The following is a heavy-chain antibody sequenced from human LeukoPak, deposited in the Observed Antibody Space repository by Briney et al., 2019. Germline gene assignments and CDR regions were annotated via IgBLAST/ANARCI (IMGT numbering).Heavy chain of an antibody. CDR2: ISYDGSNK. D-gene: IGHD2-8*02. CDR3: AQSGQFDS. Sequence: GGSLRLSCAASGFTFSSYAMHWVRQAPGKGLEWVAVISYDGSNKYYADSVKGRFTISRDNSKNTLYLQMNSLRGEDTAVYYCAQSGQFDSWGQGTLVTVSP. J-gene: IGHJ5*01. CDR1: GFTFSSYA. V-gene: IGHV3-30-3*01.